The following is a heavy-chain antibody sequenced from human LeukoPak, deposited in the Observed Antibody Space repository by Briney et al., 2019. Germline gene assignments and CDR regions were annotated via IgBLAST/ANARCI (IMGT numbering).Heavy chain of an antibody. CDR2: IIPIFGTA. D-gene: IGHD4-17*01. V-gene: IGHV1-69*05. CDR3: ARYGDYDAFDI. Sequence: GASVKFSCKASGGTFSSYAISWVRQAPGQGLEWMGGIIPIFGTANYAQKFQGRVTITTDESTSTAYMELSSLRSEDTAVYYCARYGDYDAFDIWGQGTMVTVSS. CDR1: GGTFSSYA. J-gene: IGHJ3*02.